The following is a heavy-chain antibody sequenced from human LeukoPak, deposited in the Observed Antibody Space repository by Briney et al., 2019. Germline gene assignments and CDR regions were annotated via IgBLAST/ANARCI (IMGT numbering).Heavy chain of an antibody. CDR3: ATWLQFRGGRPDAFDI. V-gene: IGHV5-51*01. CDR2: IYPDDSDV. Sequence: GESLKISCKGSGYSFTDYWIAWVRQMPGKGLEWMGIIYPDDSDVRYSPSFQGQVTISADKSISTAYLQWSSLKASDTAMYYCATWLQFRGGRPDAFDIWGHGTTVTVSS. J-gene: IGHJ3*02. CDR1: GYSFTDYW. D-gene: IGHD5-24*01.